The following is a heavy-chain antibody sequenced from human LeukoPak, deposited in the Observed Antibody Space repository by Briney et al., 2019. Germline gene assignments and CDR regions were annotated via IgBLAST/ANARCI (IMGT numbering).Heavy chain of an antibody. CDR2: IYYSGST. D-gene: IGHD3-10*01. CDR3: ARDYVLLWFGEFDDAFDI. CDR1: GGSISSYY. J-gene: IGHJ3*02. V-gene: IGHV4-39*07. Sequence: SETLSLTCTVSGGSISSYYWGWIRQPPGKGLEWIGSIYYSGSTYYNPSLKSRVTISVDTSKNQFSLKLSSVTAADTAVYYCARDYVLLWFGEFDDAFDIWGQGTMVTVSS.